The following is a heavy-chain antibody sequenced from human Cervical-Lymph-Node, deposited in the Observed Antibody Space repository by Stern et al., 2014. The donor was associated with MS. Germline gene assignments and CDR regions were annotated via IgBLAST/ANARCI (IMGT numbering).Heavy chain of an antibody. CDR1: GFTFSNHW. CDR2: IKQDGSED. CDR3: SRGVQGGF. V-gene: IGHV3-7*01. Sequence: EVQLVESGGGLVQPGGSLRLSCAASGFTFSNHWMNWVRQAPGKGLEWVANIKQDGSEDYYGASVQGRFTISRDNAKNSLYLQMNSLRAEDAAVYYCSRGVQGGFWGQGTLVTVSS. J-gene: IGHJ4*02. D-gene: IGHD6-25*01.